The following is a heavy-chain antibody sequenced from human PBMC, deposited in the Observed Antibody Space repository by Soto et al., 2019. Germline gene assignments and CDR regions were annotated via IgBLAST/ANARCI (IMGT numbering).Heavy chain of an antibody. J-gene: IGHJ4*01. Sequence: QVQLVQSGAEVKKPGASVKVSCKASGYTFTNYGINWVRQAPGQGLEWLGWVSAYNGERRYAQRVQARVIMTTDTSATTAYMEVRSLWSDDTAVYYCSRGTSIPASGDYWGQGTLVTVSS. CDR3: SRGTSIPASGDY. V-gene: IGHV1-18*01. CDR2: VSAYNGER. CDR1: GYTFTNYG. D-gene: IGHD6-6*01.